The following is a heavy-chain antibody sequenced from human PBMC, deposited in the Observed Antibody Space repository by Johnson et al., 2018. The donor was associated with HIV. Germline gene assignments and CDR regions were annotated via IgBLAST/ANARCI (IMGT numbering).Heavy chain of an antibody. J-gene: IGHJ3*02. CDR2: ISYYGSNK. CDR1: GFTFSSYA. CDR3: ARGVGLVDGMIVDAFDI. D-gene: IGHD3-22*01. V-gene: IGHV3-30*04. Sequence: QVQLVESGGGVVQPGTSLRLSCAASGFTFSSYAMHWVRQAPGKGLEWVAVISYYGSNKYYTDSVKGRFTISRDNSKNTLYLQMNSLRAEDTAVYYCARGVGLVDGMIVDAFDIWGQGTMVTVS.